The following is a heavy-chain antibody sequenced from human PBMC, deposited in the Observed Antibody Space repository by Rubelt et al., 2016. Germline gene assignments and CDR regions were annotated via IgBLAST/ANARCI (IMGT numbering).Heavy chain of an antibody. Sequence: QVQLQQWGAGLLKPSETLSLTCAVYGGSFSGYYWSWIRQPPGKGLEWIGEINHSGSTNYNPSLKRRVPISVDTPKNQFSRKLSSVTAADTAVYYCARDLTYDSSGYHQYYFDYWGQGTLVTVSS. CDR1: GGSFSGYY. CDR2: INHSGST. J-gene: IGHJ4*02. V-gene: IGHV4-34*01. CDR3: ARDLTYDSSGYHQYYFDY. D-gene: IGHD3-22*01.